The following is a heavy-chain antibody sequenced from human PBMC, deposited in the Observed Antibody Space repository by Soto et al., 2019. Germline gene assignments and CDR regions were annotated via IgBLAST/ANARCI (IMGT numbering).Heavy chain of an antibody. CDR1: GGSISSYY. Sequence: SETLSLTCTVSGGSISSYYWSWIRQPPGKGLEWIGYIYYSGSTNYNPSLKSRVTISVDTSKNQFSLKLSSVTAADTAVYYCARDFGDFWFDPWGQGTLVTVSS. J-gene: IGHJ5*02. V-gene: IGHV4-59*01. CDR2: IYYSGST. D-gene: IGHD2-21*02. CDR3: ARDFGDFWFDP.